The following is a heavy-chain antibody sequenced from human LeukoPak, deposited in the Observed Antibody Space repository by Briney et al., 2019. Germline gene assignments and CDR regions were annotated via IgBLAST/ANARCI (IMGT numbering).Heavy chain of an antibody. CDR2: ISSNGGST. J-gene: IGHJ3*02. D-gene: IGHD3-3*01. CDR1: GFTFSSYA. V-gene: IGHV3-64*01. CDR3: ARDFMDFGVVIWAFDI. Sequence: GGSLRLPCAASGFTFSSYAMHWVRQAPGKGLEYVSAISSNGGSTYYANSVKGRFTISRDNSKNTLYLQMGSLRAEDMAVYYCARDFMDFGVVIWAFDIWGQGTMVTVSS.